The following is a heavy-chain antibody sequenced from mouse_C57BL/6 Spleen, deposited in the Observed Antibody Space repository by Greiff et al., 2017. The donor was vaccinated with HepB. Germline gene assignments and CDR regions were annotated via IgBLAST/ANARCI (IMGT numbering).Heavy chain of an antibody. D-gene: IGHD2-10*02. CDR1: GYSITSDY. J-gene: IGHJ3*01. Sequence: VQLKESGPGLAKPSQTLSLTCSVTGYSITSDYWNWIRKFPGNKLEYMGYISYSGSTYYNPSRKSRISITRDTSKNQYYLQLNSVPTEDTSTYYSAKGYGNYVFAYWGQGTLVTVSA. CDR3: AKGYGNYVFAY. V-gene: IGHV3-8*01. CDR2: ISYSGST.